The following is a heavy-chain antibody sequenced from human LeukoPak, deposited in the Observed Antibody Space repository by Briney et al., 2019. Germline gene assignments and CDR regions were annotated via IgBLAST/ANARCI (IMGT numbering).Heavy chain of an antibody. J-gene: IGHJ3*02. V-gene: IGHV1-18*01. CDR3: ARGVLAVSSIPRAFDI. D-gene: IGHD6-19*01. CDR1: GYNFLNYD. Sequence: GASVKVSSKASGYNFLNYDITWVRQAPGQGLAWLGWTSAHNVNTKYAQKFQGRVTMTTDTSASTAYLELRSLTYDDTAVYYCARGVLAVSSIPRAFDIWGQGTTVTVS. CDR2: TSAHNVNT.